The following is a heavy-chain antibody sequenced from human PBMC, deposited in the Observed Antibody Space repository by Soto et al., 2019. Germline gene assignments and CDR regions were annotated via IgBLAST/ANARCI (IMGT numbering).Heavy chain of an antibody. CDR2: ISYDGSNK. Sequence: PWGSLSLSCAASGFSFRRYTMHWVRQAPGKGLEWVAVISYDGSNKYYAESVKGRFTISRDNSNNTLYLQMNSLRAEDTAVYYCAKDLGSYSSPTGWGQGTLVTVSS. CDR3: AKDLGSYSSPTG. J-gene: IGHJ4*02. V-gene: IGHV3-30-3*01. CDR1: GFSFRRYT. D-gene: IGHD6-13*01.